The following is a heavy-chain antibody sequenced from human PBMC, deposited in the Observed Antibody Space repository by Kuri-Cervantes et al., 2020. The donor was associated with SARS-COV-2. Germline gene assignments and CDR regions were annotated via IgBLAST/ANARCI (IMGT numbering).Heavy chain of an antibody. CDR2: ISAYNGNT. D-gene: IGHD1-26*01. J-gene: IGHJ4*02. V-gene: IGHV1-18*01. CDR3: ARGSGSYYGGGGADY. Sequence: ASVKVSCKASGYTFTSYGISWVRQAPGQGLEWMGWISAYNGNTNYAQKLQGRVTMTTDTSTSTAYMELSSLRSEDTAVYYCARGSGSYYGGGGADYWGQETLVTVSS. CDR1: GYTFTSYG.